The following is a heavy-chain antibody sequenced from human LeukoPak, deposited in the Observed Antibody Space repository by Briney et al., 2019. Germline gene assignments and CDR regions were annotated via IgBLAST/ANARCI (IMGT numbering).Heavy chain of an antibody. CDR3: ARGWGSIAARRFDY. D-gene: IGHD6-6*01. Sequence: ASVKVSCKASGGTFSSYAISWVRQAPGQGLEWMGGIIPIFGTANYAQKFQGRVTITADESTSTAYMELSSLRSEDTAVYYCARGWGSIAARRFDYWGQGTLVTVSS. J-gene: IGHJ4*02. CDR2: IIPIFGTA. CDR1: GGTFSSYA. V-gene: IGHV1-69*13.